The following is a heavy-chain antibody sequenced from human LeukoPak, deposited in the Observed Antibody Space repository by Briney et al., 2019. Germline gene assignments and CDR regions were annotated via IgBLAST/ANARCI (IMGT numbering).Heavy chain of an antibody. CDR3: ARHGDSRLIYY. CDR1: AGSISSYY. D-gene: IGHD6-13*01. Sequence: PSETLSLTCTVSAGSISSYYWTWIRQPPGKGPEWIGNVHYSGNTNYNPSLKSRVTISVDTSNNHFSLKLRSVTAADTAVYYCARHGDSRLIYYWGQGTLLTVSS. CDR2: VHYSGNT. V-gene: IGHV4-59*08. J-gene: IGHJ4*02.